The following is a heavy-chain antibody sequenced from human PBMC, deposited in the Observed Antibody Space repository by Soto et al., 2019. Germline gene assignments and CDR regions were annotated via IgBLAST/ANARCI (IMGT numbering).Heavy chain of an antibody. CDR2: VDPSDSYI. CDR1: GYSFTKYW. Sequence: GESLKISCKGSGYSFTKYWISWVRQMPGKGLEWMGRVDPSDSYINYSPSFQGHVTISADKSINTAYLQWSSLRASDTAIYYCARHYICRGGDCYYYGMDVWGQGTTVTVS. J-gene: IGHJ6*02. D-gene: IGHD3-16*01. CDR3: ARHYICRGGDCYYYGMDV. V-gene: IGHV5-10-1*01.